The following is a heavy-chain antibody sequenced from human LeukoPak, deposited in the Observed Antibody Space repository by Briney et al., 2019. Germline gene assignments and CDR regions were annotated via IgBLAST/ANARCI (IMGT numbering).Heavy chain of an antibody. J-gene: IGHJ3*02. CDR3: ARASDYYDSTYAFDI. CDR1: GGSISSYY. D-gene: IGHD3-22*01. CDR2: IYYSGST. V-gene: IGHV4-59*01. Sequence: SETLSLTCTVSGGSISSYYWSWIRQPPGKGPEWIGYIYYSGSTNYNPSLKSRVTISVDTSKNQFSLKLSSVTAADTAVYYCARASDYYDSTYAFDIWGQGTMVTVSS.